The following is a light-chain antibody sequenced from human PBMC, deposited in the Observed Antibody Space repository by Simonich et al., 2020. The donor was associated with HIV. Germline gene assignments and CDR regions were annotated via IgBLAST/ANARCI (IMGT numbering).Light chain of an antibody. J-gene: IGKJ2*01. CDR3: QQYNSYPYT. CDR1: QSISSW. V-gene: IGKV1-5*03. Sequence: DIQMTQSPSTLSASVGDRVTITCRASQSISSWLAWYQQKPGKAPTLLIYKASSLERGVPSRFSGSGSGTEFTLTISSLQPDDFATYYCQQYNSYPYTFGQGTKLEIK. CDR2: KAS.